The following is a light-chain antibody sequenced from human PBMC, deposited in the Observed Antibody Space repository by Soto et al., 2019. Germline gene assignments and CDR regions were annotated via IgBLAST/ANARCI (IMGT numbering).Light chain of an antibody. Sequence: EVVLTQSPGTLSLSPGERTTLSCSASQSVSSSYLAWYQQKPGQAPRLLIYAASSRATGIPDRFSGSGSGTDFTLTISRLEPEDFALYYCQQYGSSRWTFGQGTKVEIK. CDR2: AAS. V-gene: IGKV3-20*01. CDR1: QSVSSSY. J-gene: IGKJ1*01. CDR3: QQYGSSRWT.